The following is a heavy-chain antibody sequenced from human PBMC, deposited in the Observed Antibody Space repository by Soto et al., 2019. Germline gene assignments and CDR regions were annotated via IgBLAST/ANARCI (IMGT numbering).Heavy chain of an antibody. J-gene: IGHJ3*02. CDR2: ISGSGGRT. D-gene: IGHD3-16*01. CDR1: GFPFSSYA. CDR3: AKGGYYSLFDI. Sequence: GGSLRLSCVASGFPFSSYAMSWVRQTPGKGLEWVSGISGSGGRTYYADCVKGRFTISRDNSNNTLSLQMHILRVEDTAVYFCAKGGYYSLFDIWGQGTMVTVSS. V-gene: IGHV3-23*01.